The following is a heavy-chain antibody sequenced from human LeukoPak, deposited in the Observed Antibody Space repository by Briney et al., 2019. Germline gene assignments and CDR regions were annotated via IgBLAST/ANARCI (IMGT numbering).Heavy chain of an antibody. J-gene: IGHJ4*02. CDR1: GYTFTSYY. Sequence: GASVKVSCKASGYTFTSYYMHWVRQAPGQGLEWMGIINPSGGSTSYAQKFQGRVTMTRDMSTSTVYMELSSLRSEDTAVYYCARSMVRGVILKSPFDYWGQGTLVTVSS. CDR2: INPSGGST. D-gene: IGHD3-10*01. CDR3: ARSMVRGVILKSPFDY. V-gene: IGHV1-46*01.